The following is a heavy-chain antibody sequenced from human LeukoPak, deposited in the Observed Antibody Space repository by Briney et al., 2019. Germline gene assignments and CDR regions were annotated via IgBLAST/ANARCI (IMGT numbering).Heavy chain of an antibody. V-gene: IGHV4-39*07. D-gene: IGHD3-10*01. Sequence: SETLSLTCTVSGGSISSSSYYWGWIRQPPGKGLEWIGSIYYSGSTYYNPSLKSRVTISVDKSKNQFSLKLSSVTAADTAVYYCASRGLLWFGELDYWGQGTLVTVSS. J-gene: IGHJ4*02. CDR3: ASRGLLWFGELDY. CDR2: IYYSGST. CDR1: GGSISSSSYY.